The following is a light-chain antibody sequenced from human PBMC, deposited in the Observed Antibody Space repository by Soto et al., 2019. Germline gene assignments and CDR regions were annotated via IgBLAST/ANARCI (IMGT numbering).Light chain of an antibody. J-gene: IGKJ4*01. V-gene: IGKV3-15*01. CDR2: GAS. CDR1: QSVSNN. Sequence: EIVMTQSPATLSVSPGERATLSCRASQSVSNNLAWYQQKPGQAPRLLIYGASTRATGIPDRFSGSGSGTESTLTISSQQSEDLAVYYCQQYTYWPPLTFGGGTKVEIK. CDR3: QQYTYWPPLT.